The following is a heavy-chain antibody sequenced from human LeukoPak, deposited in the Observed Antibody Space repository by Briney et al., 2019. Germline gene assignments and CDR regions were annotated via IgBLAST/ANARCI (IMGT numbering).Heavy chain of an antibody. CDR1: GGSISSYY. CDR3: ARGYASFDY. V-gene: IGHV4-59*01. J-gene: IGHJ4*02. CDR2: IYYSGST. D-gene: IGHD3-16*01. Sequence: MPSETLSLTCTVSGGSISSYYWSWIRQPPGKGLEWIGYIYYSGSTNYNPSLKSRVTISVDTSKNQFSLKLSSVTAADTAVYYCARGYASFDYWGQGTLVTVSS.